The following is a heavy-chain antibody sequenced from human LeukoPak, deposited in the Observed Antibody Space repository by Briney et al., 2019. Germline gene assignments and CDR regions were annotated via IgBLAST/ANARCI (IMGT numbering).Heavy chain of an antibody. V-gene: IGHV4-30-2*01. CDR2: IYHSGSI. J-gene: IGHJ4*02. D-gene: IGHD5-18*01. Sequence: PSETLSLTCTVSGGSISSSYYYWSWIRQPPGKGLEWIGYIYHSGSIYYNPSLKSRVTISVDRSKNQFFLKLSSVTAADTAVYYCARSYLVTPRFGYWGQGTLVTVSS. CDR1: GGSISSSYYY. CDR3: ARSYLVTPRFGY.